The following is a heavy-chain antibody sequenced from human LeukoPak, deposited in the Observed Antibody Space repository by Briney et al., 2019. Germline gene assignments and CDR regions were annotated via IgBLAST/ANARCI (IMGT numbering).Heavy chain of an antibody. J-gene: IGHJ6*02. CDR1: GGSFSGYY. CDR2: INHSGST. Sequence: SETLSLTCAVYGGSFSGYYWSWIRQPPGKGLEWIGEINHSGSTNYNPSLKSRVTISVDTSKNQFSLKLSPVTAADTAVYYCARRSDYYYYYGMDVWGQGTTVTVSS. CDR3: ARRSDYYYYYGMDV. V-gene: IGHV4-34*01.